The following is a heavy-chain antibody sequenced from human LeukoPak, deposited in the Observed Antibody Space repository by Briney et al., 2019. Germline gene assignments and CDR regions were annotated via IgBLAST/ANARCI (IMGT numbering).Heavy chain of an antibody. CDR3: AKDSHWILFDD. CDR2: ISYDGSNK. J-gene: IGHJ4*02. D-gene: IGHD2-2*03. Sequence: GRSLRLSCAASGFTFSSYGMHWVRQAPGKGLEWVAVISYDGSNKYYADSVKGRFTIFRDNSKNTLYLQMNSLRDEDTAVYYCAKDSHWILFDDWGQGTLVTVSS. CDR1: GFTFSSYG. V-gene: IGHV3-30*18.